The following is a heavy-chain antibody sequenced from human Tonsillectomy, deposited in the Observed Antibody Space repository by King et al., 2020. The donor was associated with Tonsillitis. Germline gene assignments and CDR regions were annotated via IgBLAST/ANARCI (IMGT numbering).Heavy chain of an antibody. CDR3: VSDCSGGSFFSGVDY. CDR2: IWHDGRNK. CDR1: GFTFSSYG. J-gene: IGHJ4*02. D-gene: IGHD2-15*01. V-gene: IGHV3-33*08. Sequence: VQLVESGGGVVQPERSLRLSCAASGFTFSSYGMHWGRQAPGKGLEWVAVIWHDGRNKYYADSVKGRFTISRDNSKNKLYLQMNSLRAEDTAVYYCVSDCSGGSFFSGVDYWGQGTLVTVSS.